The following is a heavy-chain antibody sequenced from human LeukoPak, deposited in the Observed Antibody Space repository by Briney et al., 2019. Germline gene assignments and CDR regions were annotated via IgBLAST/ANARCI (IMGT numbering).Heavy chain of an antibody. V-gene: IGHV3-11*05. J-gene: IGHJ4*02. D-gene: IGHD3-22*01. CDR2: ISTSSTYT. CDR3: AKARGRGDYYDNPIDY. Sequence: GGSLRLSCAASGFTFSDYYMSWIPQAPGKGLEWVSYISTSSTYTNYADSVKGRFTISRDNAKNSLYLQMNSLRAEDTAVYYCAKARGRGDYYDNPIDYWGQGTLVTVSS. CDR1: GFTFSDYY.